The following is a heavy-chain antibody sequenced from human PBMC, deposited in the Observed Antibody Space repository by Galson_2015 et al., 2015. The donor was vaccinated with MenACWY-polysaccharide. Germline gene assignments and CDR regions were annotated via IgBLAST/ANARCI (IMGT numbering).Heavy chain of an antibody. CDR1: GFTFSSYA. CDR2: ISNSGGNT. Sequence: SLRLSCAASGFTFSSYAMSWVRQAPGKGLEWVSSISNSGGNTYYADSVKGRFTISRDNSNNTLYLQMNSLRADDTAVYYCAKDVGISSWMGKFDYWGQGTLVTVSS. V-gene: IGHV3-23*01. J-gene: IGHJ4*02. D-gene: IGHD6-13*01. CDR3: AKDVGISSWMGKFDY.